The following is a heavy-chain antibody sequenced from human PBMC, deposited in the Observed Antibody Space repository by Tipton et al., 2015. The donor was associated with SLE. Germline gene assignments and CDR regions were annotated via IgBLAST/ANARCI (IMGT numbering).Heavy chain of an antibody. Sequence: TLSLTCIVSGGSISSHYWSWIRQPPGKGLEWIGYIYYSGSTYYNPSLKSRVTISVDTSKNQFSLKLSSVTAADTAVYYCARVDTSTDWHFDLWGRGTLVTVSS. CDR3: ARVDTSTDWHFDL. CDR1: GGSISSHY. J-gene: IGHJ2*01. V-gene: IGHV4-30-4*01. CDR2: IYYSGST. D-gene: IGHD5-18*01.